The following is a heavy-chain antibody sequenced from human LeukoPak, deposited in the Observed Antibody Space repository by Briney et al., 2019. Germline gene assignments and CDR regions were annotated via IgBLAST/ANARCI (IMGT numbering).Heavy chain of an antibody. J-gene: IGHJ4*02. Sequence: GGSLRLSCAASGFTFSSYEMNWVRQAPGKGLEWVSYISSSGSTIFYADSVKGRFTISRDNAKNSPYLQMNSLRAEDTAVYYCAREIPGRIHRYYFDYWGQGTLVTVSS. V-gene: IGHV3-48*03. CDR3: AREIPGRIHRYYFDY. D-gene: IGHD5-18*01. CDR2: ISSSGSTI. CDR1: GFTFSSYE.